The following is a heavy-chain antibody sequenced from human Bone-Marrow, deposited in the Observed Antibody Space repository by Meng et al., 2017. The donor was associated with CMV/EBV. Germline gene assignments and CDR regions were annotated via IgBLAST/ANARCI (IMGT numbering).Heavy chain of an antibody. V-gene: IGHV1-69*05. D-gene: IGHD3-22*01. CDR3: ARGDSYYYDSSGYYPFDY. CDR1: EFTFSTYA. Sequence: KISCAASEFTFSTYAISWVRQAPGQGLEWMGGIIPIFGTANYAQKFQGRVTITTDESTSTAYMELSSLRSEDTAVYYCARGDSYYYDSSGYYPFDYWGQGTLVTVSS. J-gene: IGHJ4*02. CDR2: IIPIFGTA.